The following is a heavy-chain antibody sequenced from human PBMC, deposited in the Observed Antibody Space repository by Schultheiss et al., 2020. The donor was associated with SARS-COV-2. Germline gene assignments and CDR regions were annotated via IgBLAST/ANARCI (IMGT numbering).Heavy chain of an antibody. CDR1: GFTFSSYG. J-gene: IGHJ4*02. D-gene: IGHD3-10*01. CDR2: IWYDGSNK. V-gene: IGHV3-33*01. Sequence: GGSLRLSCAASGFTFSSYGMHWVRQAPGKGLVWVAVIWYDGSNKYYADSVKGRFTISRDNSKNTLYLQMNSLRAEDTAVYYCVRDLWFGESYFDYWGQGTLVTVSS. CDR3: VRDLWFGESYFDY.